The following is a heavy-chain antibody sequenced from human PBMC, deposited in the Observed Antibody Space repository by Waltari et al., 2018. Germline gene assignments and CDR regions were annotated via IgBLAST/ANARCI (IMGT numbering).Heavy chain of an antibody. J-gene: IGHJ3*02. D-gene: IGHD5-12*01. CDR3: AKASRGSGYDWDAFDI. CDR2: ISSDGTFK. Sequence: QVQLVESGGGVVQPGRSLRLSCAASGFTFSSYAVPWVRQAPGKGLEWVAVISSDGTFKYHADSVKGRFTISRDNPKNTLYLQMNSLRTEDTAVYYCAKASRGSGYDWDAFDIWGLGTMVTVSS. CDR1: GFTFSSYA. V-gene: IGHV3-30-3*02.